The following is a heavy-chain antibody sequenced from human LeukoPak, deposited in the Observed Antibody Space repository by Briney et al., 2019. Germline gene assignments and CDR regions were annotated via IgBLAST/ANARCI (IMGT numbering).Heavy chain of an antibody. J-gene: IGHJ4*02. D-gene: IGHD2-15*01. CDR3: ARGPDIVVVVAAIDY. CDR1: GGSFSGYY. V-gene: IGHV4-34*01. CDR2: INHSGST. Sequence: TSETLSLTCAVYGGSFSGYYWSWIRQPPGKGLEWIGEINHSGSTNYNPSLKSRVTISVDTSKNQFSLKLSSVTAADTAVYYCARGPDIVVVVAAIDYWGQGTLVTVSS.